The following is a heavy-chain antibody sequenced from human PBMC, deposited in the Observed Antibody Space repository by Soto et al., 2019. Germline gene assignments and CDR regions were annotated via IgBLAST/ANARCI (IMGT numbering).Heavy chain of an antibody. V-gene: IGHV3-30-3*01. CDR2: ISHDGNSK. CDR3: ARDSSRRYSWYGMDV. Sequence: QVQLVESGGGVVQPGRSLRLSCAASGFTFSPYAMHWVRQAPGKGLEWVAVISHDGNSKFYADSVKGRFSISRDNSKNTLYVQMNSLRTEDTAVYYCARDSSRRYSWYGMDVWGQGTTVTVS. CDR1: GFTFSPYA. D-gene: IGHD6-13*01. J-gene: IGHJ6*02.